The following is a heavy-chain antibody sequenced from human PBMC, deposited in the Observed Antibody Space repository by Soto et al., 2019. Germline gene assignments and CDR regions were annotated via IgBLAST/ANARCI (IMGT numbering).Heavy chain of an antibody. V-gene: IGHV1-2*04. Sequence: ASVKVSCKASGYTFTGYYMHWVRQAPGQGLEWMGWINPNSGGTNYAQKFQGWVTMTRDTSISTAYMELSRLRSDDTAVYYCARAPIAAAGYYYYGMDVWGQGPTVTVSS. CDR3: ARAPIAAAGYYYYGMDV. CDR1: GYTFTGYY. J-gene: IGHJ6*02. D-gene: IGHD6-13*01. CDR2: INPNSGGT.